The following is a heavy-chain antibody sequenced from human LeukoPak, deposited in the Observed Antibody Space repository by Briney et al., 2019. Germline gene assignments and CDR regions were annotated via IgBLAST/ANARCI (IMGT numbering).Heavy chain of an antibody. Sequence: GGSLRLSCAASGFTFSGYAMHWVRQAPGKGLEYVSAITNNGGTTYYANSVKGRFTISRDNSKNTLYLQMNSLRAEDAAVYYCARDGSVLLWFGESSLGYYYGMDVWGQGTTVTVSS. CDR2: ITNNGGTT. CDR1: GFTFSGYA. D-gene: IGHD3-10*01. J-gene: IGHJ6*02. V-gene: IGHV3-64*01. CDR3: ARDGSVLLWFGESSLGYYYGMDV.